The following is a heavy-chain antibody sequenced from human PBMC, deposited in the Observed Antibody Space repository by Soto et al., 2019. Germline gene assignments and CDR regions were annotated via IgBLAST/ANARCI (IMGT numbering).Heavy chain of an antibody. CDR3: AGRSSLASVQVYFGEISNYNWFDP. J-gene: IGHJ5*02. CDR1: GGSISSGGYY. V-gene: IGHV4-39*01. Sequence: PSETLSLTCTVSGGSISSGGYYWSWIRQHPGKGLEWIGGIYHSGSTYYNPSLQGRVTISVDTSKNQFSLKLSSVTAADTAVYFCAGRSSLASVQVYFGEISNYNWFDPWGQGTLVTVSS. CDR2: IYHSGST. D-gene: IGHD3-10*01.